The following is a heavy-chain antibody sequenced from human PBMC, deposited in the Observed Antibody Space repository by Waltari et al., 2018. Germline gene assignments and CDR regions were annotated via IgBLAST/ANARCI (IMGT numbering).Heavy chain of an antibody. V-gene: IGHV3-11*01. CDR2: ISSGGTTK. J-gene: IGHJ4*02. D-gene: IGHD5-12*01. Sequence: QVQLVESGGDLVQPGGSLRLSCEVSSFAFSDYYMSWIRQAPGKGLEWVSYISSGGTTKYYADSVRGRFIISRDNAKNTLYLQMNSLRVEDTAVYYCARDRGQSGYGEAYWGQGTLVTVSS. CDR1: SFAFSDYY. CDR3: ARDRGQSGYGEAY.